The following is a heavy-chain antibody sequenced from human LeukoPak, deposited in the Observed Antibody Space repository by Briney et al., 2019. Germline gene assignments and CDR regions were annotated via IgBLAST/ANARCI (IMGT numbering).Heavy chain of an antibody. D-gene: IGHD1-1*01. CDR3: ARDELNTYGMDV. CDR2: ISSSSSYI. J-gene: IGHJ6*02. Sequence: PGGSLRLSCAASGFTFSSYSMNWVRQAPGKGLEWVSSISSSSSYIYYADSVKGRFTISRDNAKNSLYLQMNSLRAEDTAVYYCARDELNTYGMDVWGQGTTVTVSS. V-gene: IGHV3-21*01. CDR1: GFTFSSYS.